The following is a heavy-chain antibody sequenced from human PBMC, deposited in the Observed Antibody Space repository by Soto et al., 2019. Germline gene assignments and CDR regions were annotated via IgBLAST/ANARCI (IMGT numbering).Heavy chain of an antibody. CDR1: GGSTSSYY. V-gene: IGHV4-59*01. CDR3: ARLRYNGRARFDY. Sequence: QVQLQESGPGLVKPSETLSLTCTVSGGSTSSYYWSWIRQPPGKGLEWIGYMYYSGSTNYNPSLKSRVTRSVDTSRNQFSLKLSSVTAADTAVYYCARLRYNGRARFDYWGQGTLVTVSS. J-gene: IGHJ4*02. D-gene: IGHD1-26*01. CDR2: MYYSGST.